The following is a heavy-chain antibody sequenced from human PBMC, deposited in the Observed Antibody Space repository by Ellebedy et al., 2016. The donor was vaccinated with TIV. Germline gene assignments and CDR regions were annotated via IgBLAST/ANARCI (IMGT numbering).Heavy chain of an antibody. Sequence: PGGSLRLSCAASGFTFSSYSMNWVRQAPGKGLEWVSYISSTSSTIYYADSVKGRFTISRDNAKNSLYLQMNSLRAEDTAVYYCARGHSNWYLAYWGQGTLVTVSS. CDR1: GFTFSSYS. J-gene: IGHJ4*02. D-gene: IGHD4-11*01. V-gene: IGHV3-48*04. CDR2: ISSTSSTI. CDR3: ARGHSNWYLAY.